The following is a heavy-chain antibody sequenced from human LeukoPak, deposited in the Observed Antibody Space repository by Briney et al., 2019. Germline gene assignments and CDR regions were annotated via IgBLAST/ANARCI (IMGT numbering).Heavy chain of an antibody. CDR3: ARVDPGYSYGFDY. CDR1: GFTFSSYA. D-gene: IGHD5-18*01. CDR2: IYSGGST. J-gene: IGHJ4*02. Sequence: GGSLRLSCSASGFTFSSYAMHWVRQAPGKGLEWVSVIYSGGSTYYADSVKGRFTISRDNSKNTLYLQMNSLRAEDTAVYYCARVDPGYSYGFDYWGQGTLVTVSS. V-gene: IGHV3-53*01.